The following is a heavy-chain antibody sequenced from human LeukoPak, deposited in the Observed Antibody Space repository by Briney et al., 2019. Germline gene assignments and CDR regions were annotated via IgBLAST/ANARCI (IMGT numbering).Heavy chain of an antibody. J-gene: IGHJ4*02. D-gene: IGHD4-17*01. CDR2: ISSSSSYI. Sequence: GGSLRLSCAASGFTFSNYGMSWVRQAPGKGLEWVSSISSSSSYIYYADSVKGRFTISRDNAKNSLYLQMNSLRAEDTAVYYCARDQGYGDYGGVYWGQGTLVTVSS. V-gene: IGHV3-21*01. CDR3: ARDQGYGDYGGVY. CDR1: GFTFSNYG.